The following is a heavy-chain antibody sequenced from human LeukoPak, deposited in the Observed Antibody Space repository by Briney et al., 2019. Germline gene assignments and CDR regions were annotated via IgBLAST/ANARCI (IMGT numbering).Heavy chain of an antibody. CDR1: GGSFSGYY. D-gene: IGHD3-10*01. Sequence: PSETLSLTCAVYGGSFSGYYWSWVRQPPGKGREWSGEINHSGSTTYTPSLKSRVTISVDTSKNQFSLKLSSVTAADTAVYYCARGVAYYYGSGYYYYYYGMDVWGQGTTVTVSS. CDR3: ARGVAYYYGSGYYYYYYGMDV. V-gene: IGHV4-34*01. J-gene: IGHJ6*02. CDR2: INHSGST.